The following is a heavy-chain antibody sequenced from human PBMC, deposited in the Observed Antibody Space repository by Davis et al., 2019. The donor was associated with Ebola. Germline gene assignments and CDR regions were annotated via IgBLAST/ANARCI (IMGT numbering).Heavy chain of an antibody. CDR2: INHSGST. V-gene: IGHV4-34*01. D-gene: IGHD3-9*01. J-gene: IGHJ6*02. CDR3: ARSLRYFDWPQSSLYYYYGMDV. Sequence: PSETLSLTCAVYGGSFSGYYWSWIRQPPGKGLEWIGEINHSGSTNYNPSLKSRVTISADTSKNQFSLKLSSVTATDTAVYYCARSLRYFDWPQSSLYYYYGMDVWGQGTTVTVSS. CDR1: GGSFSGYY.